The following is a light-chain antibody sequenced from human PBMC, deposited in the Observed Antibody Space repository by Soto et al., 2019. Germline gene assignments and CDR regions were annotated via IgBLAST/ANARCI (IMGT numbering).Light chain of an antibody. CDR2: GAS. CDR1: RSLSSSY. Sequence: VLTEAARSEACARGGRAALSCRASRSLSSSYLAWYQQEPGQAPRLLSYGASSRATGSPDRLSGSGSVTVFALTIRRLEPEDFVVYVYRETITSPLSVGGGAQVEIK. CDR3: RETITSPLS. V-gene: IGKV3-20*01. J-gene: IGKJ4*01.